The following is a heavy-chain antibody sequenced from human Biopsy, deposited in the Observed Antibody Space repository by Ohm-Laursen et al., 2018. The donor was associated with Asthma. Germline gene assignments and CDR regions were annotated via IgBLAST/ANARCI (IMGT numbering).Heavy chain of an antibody. V-gene: IGHV3-11*04. CDR3: ARFVQAEEGVF. D-gene: IGHD3-10*02. CDR2: ISSSGSTR. CDR1: GSSFRDYY. Sequence: GSLRLSCTASGSSFRDYYMTWMRQSPGKGLEWVSSISSSGSTRYPAESVMGRFTISRDNDRNSMFLQMNSLRAEDTAVYLCARFVQAEEGVFWGQGTRVTVSP. J-gene: IGHJ4*02.